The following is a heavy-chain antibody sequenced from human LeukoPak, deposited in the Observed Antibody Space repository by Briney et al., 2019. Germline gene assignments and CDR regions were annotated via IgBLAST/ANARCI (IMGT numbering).Heavy chain of an antibody. V-gene: IGHV3-33*08. J-gene: IGHJ4*02. CDR2: IWYDGSNK. D-gene: IGHD5-12*01. Sequence: GGSLRLSCAASGFTFSSYAMSWVRQAPGKGLEWVAVIWYDGSNKYYADSVKGRFTISRDNSKNTLYLQMNSLRAEDTAVYYCARDRVATITWYFDYWGQGTLVTVSS. CDR1: GFTFSSYA. CDR3: ARDRVATITWYFDY.